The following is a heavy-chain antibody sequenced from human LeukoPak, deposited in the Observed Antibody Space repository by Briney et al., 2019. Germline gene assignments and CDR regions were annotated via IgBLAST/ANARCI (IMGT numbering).Heavy chain of an antibody. CDR2: ISAYNGNT. D-gene: IGHD3-22*01. V-gene: IGHV1-18*01. Sequence: ASVKVSCKASGYTFTNYGISWVRRAPGQGLEYMGWISAYNGNTNYAQNLQGRVTMTTETSKSTAYMGLRSLRSDDTAVYYCARHCYDSSAYPFDYWGQGTLVTVSS. CDR3: ARHCYDSSAYPFDY. J-gene: IGHJ4*02. CDR1: GYTFTNYG.